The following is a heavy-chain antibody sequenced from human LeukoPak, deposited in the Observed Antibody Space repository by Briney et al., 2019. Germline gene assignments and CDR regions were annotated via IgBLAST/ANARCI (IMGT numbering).Heavy chain of an antibody. D-gene: IGHD3-9*01. CDR3: ARAKHYDILTRHLRGIGYFDY. Sequence: GASVKVSCKASGYTFTSYDINWVRQATGQGLEWMGWMNPNSGNTNYAQKLQGRVTMTTDTSTSTAYMELRSLRSDDTAVYYCARAKHYDILTRHLRGIGYFDYWGQGTLVTVSS. V-gene: IGHV1-18*01. CDR1: GYTFTSYD. CDR2: MNPNSGNT. J-gene: IGHJ4*02.